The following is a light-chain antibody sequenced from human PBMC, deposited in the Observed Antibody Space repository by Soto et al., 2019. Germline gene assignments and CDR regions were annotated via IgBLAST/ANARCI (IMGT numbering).Light chain of an antibody. Sequence: SYELTQPPSVSVAPGETARITCGGNHIGSKSVHWYQQMPGQAPVLVIYYDSDRTSGIPERFSGSNSENTATLTINRVEAGDEADYFCQVWDGSSDAVVFGGGTQLTVL. J-gene: IGLJ2*01. CDR2: YDS. CDR3: QVWDGSSDAVV. CDR1: HIGSKS. V-gene: IGLV3-21*04.